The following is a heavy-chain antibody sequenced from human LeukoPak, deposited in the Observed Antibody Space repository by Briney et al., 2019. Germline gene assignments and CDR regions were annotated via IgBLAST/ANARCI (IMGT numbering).Heavy chain of an antibody. CDR3: ARGDYYDTSGKYVDAFDV. Sequence: GGSLRLSCAASGLIFSDAWMNWVRQAPGKGLEWVANIKEDGSEKFYVDSVKGRFTISRDNAKNALYLQMNSLRVEETAMYYCARGDYYDTSGKYVDAFDVWGQGTMVTVSS. V-gene: IGHV3-7*04. CDR2: IKEDGSEK. CDR1: GLIFSDAW. J-gene: IGHJ3*01. D-gene: IGHD3-22*01.